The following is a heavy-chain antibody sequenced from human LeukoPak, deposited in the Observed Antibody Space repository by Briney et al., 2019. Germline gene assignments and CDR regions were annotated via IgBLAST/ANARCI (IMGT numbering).Heavy chain of an antibody. CDR1: GGTFSSYA. Sequence: GSSVKVSCKASGGTFSSYAISWVRQAPGQGLEWMGRIIPILGIANYAQKFQGRVTITADKSTSTAYMELSSLRSEDTAVYYCARDDHDYGDFYYYYGMDVWGQGTTVTVSS. CDR2: IIPILGIA. J-gene: IGHJ6*02. CDR3: ARDDHDYGDFYYYYGMDV. V-gene: IGHV1-69*04. D-gene: IGHD4-17*01.